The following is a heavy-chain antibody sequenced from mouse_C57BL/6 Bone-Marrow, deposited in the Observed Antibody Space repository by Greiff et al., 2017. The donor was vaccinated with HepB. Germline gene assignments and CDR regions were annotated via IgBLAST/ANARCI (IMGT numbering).Heavy chain of an antibody. J-gene: IGHJ3*01. V-gene: IGHV12-3*01. Sequence: VQLKESGPGLVKPSQSLFLTCSITGFPITSGYYWFWIRQSPGKPLEWMGYITHSGETFYNPSLQSPISITRETSKNQFFLQLNSVTTEDTAMYYCAGDRSYSGYLFAYWGQGTLVTVSA. CDR3: AGDRSYSGYLFAY. D-gene: IGHD2-2*01. CDR1: GFPITSGYY. CDR2: ITHSGET.